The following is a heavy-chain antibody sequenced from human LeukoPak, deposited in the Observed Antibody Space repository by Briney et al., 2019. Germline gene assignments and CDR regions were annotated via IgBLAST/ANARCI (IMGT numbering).Heavy chain of an antibody. V-gene: IGHV1-18*01. J-gene: IGHJ3*02. CDR2: ISAYNGNT. D-gene: IGHD6-13*01. CDR3: ARDLGIAAAGSRDINDAFDI. CDR1: GYTFTSYG. Sequence: ASVKVSCKASGYTFTSYGISWVRQAPGQGLEWMGWISAYNGNTNYAQKLQGRVTMTTDTSTSTAYMELRSLRSDDTAVYYCARDLGIAAAGSRDINDAFDIWGQGTMVTVSS.